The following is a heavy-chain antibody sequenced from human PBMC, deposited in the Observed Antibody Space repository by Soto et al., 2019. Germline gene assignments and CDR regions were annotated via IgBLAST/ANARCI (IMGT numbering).Heavy chain of an antibody. CDR1: GDSISTYY. V-gene: IGHV4-59*01. CDR3: ALRSMAVVREY. D-gene: IGHD3-22*01. J-gene: IGHJ4*02. Sequence: QVQLQESGPGLVKPSETLSLTCAVSGDSISTYYCMWIRQPPGKGLESIGYLYYGRSANYNPSLKSRVTLPVDTSTNQCSLTLSSMTAADTAVYYCALRSMAVVREYWGQGTLVTVSS. CDR2: LYYGRSA.